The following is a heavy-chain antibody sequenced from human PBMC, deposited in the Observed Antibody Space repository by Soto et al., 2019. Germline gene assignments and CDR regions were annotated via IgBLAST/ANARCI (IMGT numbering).Heavy chain of an antibody. D-gene: IGHD2-15*01. CDR1: CGFISSFY. CDR3: ARGADRYCSGGSCYSYYFDY. V-gene: IGHV4-59*08. CDR2: IYYSGST. J-gene: IGHJ4*02. Sequence: SETLSLPCTVSCGFISSFYCSWIRLPPGKGLEWIGYIYYSGSTNYNPSLKSRVTISVDTSKNQFSLKLSSVTAADTAVYYCARGADRYCSGGSCYSYYFDYWGQGTLVTVS.